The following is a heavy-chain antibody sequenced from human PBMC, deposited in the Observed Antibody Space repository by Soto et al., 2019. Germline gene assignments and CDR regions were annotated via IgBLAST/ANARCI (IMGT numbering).Heavy chain of an antibody. CDR1: GESLNSYY. CDR2: IYEGGGI. V-gene: IGHV4-34*01. J-gene: IGHJ5*02. D-gene: IGHD2-15*01. CDR3: VNGGCSGGSCYPWISWFDP. Sequence: SETLSLTCAVYGESLNSYYWSWIRQSPGQGLEWIGEIYEGGGINYNPSLKSRATISVDRSTNQLSLKLKSVTAADTAVYYCVNGGCSGGSCYPWISWFDPWGQGTLVTVSS.